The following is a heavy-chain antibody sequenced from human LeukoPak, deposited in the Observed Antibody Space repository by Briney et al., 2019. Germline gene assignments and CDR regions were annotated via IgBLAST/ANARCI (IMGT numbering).Heavy chain of an antibody. V-gene: IGHV1-69*04. J-gene: IGHJ4*02. CDR2: IIPIFGIA. D-gene: IGHD2-21*02. CDR3: ARDLAYCGGDCYPYFDY. Sequence: ASVQGSCKASGGTFSSYAISWVRQAPGQGLEWMGRIIPIFGIANCAQKFQGRVTITADKSTSTAYMELSSLRSEDTAVYYCARDLAYCGGDCYPYFDYWGQGTLVTVSS. CDR1: GGTFSSYA.